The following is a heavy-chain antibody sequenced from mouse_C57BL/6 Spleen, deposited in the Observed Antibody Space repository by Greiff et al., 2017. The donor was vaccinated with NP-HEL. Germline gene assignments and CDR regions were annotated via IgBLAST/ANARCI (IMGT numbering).Heavy chain of an antibody. CDR3: TRRGGYYYYFDY. Sequence: EVKVVESGGGLVQPGGSMKLSCAASGFTFSDAWMDWVRQSPEKGLEWVAEIRNKANNHATYYAESVKGRFTISRDDSKSSVYLQMNSLRAEDTGIYYCTRRGGYYYYFDYWGQGTTLTVSS. J-gene: IGHJ2*01. CDR2: IRNKANNHAT. CDR1: GFTFSDAW. D-gene: IGHD2-3*01. V-gene: IGHV6-6*01.